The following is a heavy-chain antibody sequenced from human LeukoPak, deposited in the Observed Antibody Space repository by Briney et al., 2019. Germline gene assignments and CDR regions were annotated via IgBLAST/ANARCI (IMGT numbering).Heavy chain of an antibody. J-gene: IGHJ5*02. CDR3: ARSKAHLSTSWYGTWFDP. V-gene: IGHV4-38-2*02. CDR2: MYHSGDT. D-gene: IGHD2-2*01. CDR1: GGSISSYY. Sequence: SETLSLTCTVSGGSISSYYWGWIRQPPGKGLEWIGSMYHSGDTYYNPSLKSRVTISVDTSKNQLSLKLSSVTAADTAVYYCARSKAHLSTSWYGTWFDPWGQGTLVTVSS.